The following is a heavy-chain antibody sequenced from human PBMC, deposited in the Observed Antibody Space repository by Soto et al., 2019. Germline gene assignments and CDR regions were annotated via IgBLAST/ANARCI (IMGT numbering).Heavy chain of an antibody. CDR2: IGVYNGKT. Sequence: QEQLVQSGGEVKKPGASVRVSCKASGYTFTKYGITWVRQAPGQGLEWMGWIGVYNGKTNYARKLQGRVIMTADTSESTAYMELRSLRSDDKAVYYCSRARYCTSPSCYNHYYYGMDIWGQGTTVSVSS. J-gene: IGHJ6*02. CDR1: GYTFTKYG. CDR3: SRARYCTSPSCYNHYYYGMDI. D-gene: IGHD2-2*02. V-gene: IGHV1-18*04.